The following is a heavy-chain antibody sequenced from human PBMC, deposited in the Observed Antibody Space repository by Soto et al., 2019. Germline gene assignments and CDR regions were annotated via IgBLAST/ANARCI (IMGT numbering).Heavy chain of an antibody. Sequence: GESLKISCKGSGYSFTSYWISWVRQMPGKGLEWMGRIDPSDSYTNYSPSFQGHVTISAGKSISTAYLQWSSLKASDTAMYYCARLAMATRRGYYGMDVWGQGTTVTVSS. D-gene: IGHD5-12*01. CDR3: ARLAMATRRGYYGMDV. J-gene: IGHJ6*02. CDR1: GYSFTSYW. CDR2: IDPSDSYT. V-gene: IGHV5-10-1*01.